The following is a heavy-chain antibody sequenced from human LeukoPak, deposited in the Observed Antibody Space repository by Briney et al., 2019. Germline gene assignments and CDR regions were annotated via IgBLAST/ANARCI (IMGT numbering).Heavy chain of an antibody. CDR1: GGSISSYY. J-gene: IGHJ6*02. V-gene: IGHV4-59*12. CDR2: IYYSGST. CDR3: ARGLYQLLPGMDV. D-gene: IGHD2-2*01. Sequence: SETLSLTCTVSGGSISSYYWSWIRQPPGKGLEWIGYIYYSGSTNYKPSLKSRVTISVDTSKNQFSLKLSSVTAADTAVYYCARGLYQLLPGMDVWGQGTTVTVSS.